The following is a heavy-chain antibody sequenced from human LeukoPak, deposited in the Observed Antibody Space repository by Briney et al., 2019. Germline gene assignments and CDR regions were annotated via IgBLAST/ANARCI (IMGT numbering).Heavy chain of an antibody. J-gene: IGHJ4*02. CDR1: GYTFTNYC. CDR3: ARVSALLNNGDWYGGSDY. V-gene: IGHV1-18*01. D-gene: IGHD4-17*01. CDR2: MSALNGTT. Sequence: ASVKVSCKASGYTFTNYCISWVRQAPGQGLEWIGCMSALNGTTNYHHQFQRGATMTTDTSKDTAYMELRSLSSDDTAMYYCARVSALLNNGDWYGGSDYWGQGTLVNVS.